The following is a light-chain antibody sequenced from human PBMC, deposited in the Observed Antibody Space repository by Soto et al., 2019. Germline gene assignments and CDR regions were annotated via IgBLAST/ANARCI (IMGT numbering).Light chain of an antibody. CDR2: RAS. CDR3: QKYNSAPLT. CDR1: QGITTY. J-gene: IGKJ4*01. Sequence: DIPMTQSPSSLSASVGDTITITCRASQGITTYLAWYQHKPGKVPKLLIYRASNLQSGVPSRFRGGGSGTDFTLTINNLQPEDVATYYCQKYNSAPLTFGGGTKVEIK. V-gene: IGKV1-27*01.